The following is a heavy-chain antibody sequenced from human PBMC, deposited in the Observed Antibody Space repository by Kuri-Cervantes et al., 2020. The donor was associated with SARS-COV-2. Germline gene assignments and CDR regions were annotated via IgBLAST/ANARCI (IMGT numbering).Heavy chain of an antibody. V-gene: IGHV2-70*04. Sequence: SGPTLVKPTQTLTLTCTFSGFSLSTSGMRVSWIRQPPGKAPEWLARIDWDDDKFYSTSLKTRLTISKDTSKNQVVLTMTNMDPVDTATYYCARIRVEMATIGDYYYYGMDVWGQGTTVTVSS. CDR1: GFSLSTSGMR. CDR2: IDWDDDK. J-gene: IGHJ6*02. CDR3: ARIRVEMATIGDYYYYGMDV. D-gene: IGHD5-24*01.